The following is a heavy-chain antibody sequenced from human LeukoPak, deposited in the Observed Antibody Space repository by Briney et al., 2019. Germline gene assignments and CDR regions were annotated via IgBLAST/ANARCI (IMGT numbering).Heavy chain of an antibody. CDR3: ARDRPGDGYFDY. CDR1: GFTVSSND. CDR2: IYSGGNT. V-gene: IGHV3-66*01. J-gene: IGHJ4*02. Sequence: GGSLRLSCAASGFTVSSNDMTWVRPTPGKGLEWVSIIYSGGNTYYADSVKGRFTISRDNSKNTVYLQMNSLRGGDTAVFYCARDRPGDGYFDYWGQGTLVTVSS. D-gene: IGHD3-10*01.